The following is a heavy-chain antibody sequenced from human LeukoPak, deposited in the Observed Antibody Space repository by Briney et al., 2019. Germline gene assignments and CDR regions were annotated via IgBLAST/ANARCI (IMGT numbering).Heavy chain of an antibody. J-gene: IGHJ2*01. CDR2: ISDDGSNT. D-gene: IGHD5-18*01. CDR3: AKDADTATIIYWYFDL. Sequence: GGSLRLSCTASGFTLSNFGMHWVRQAPGKGLEWVAVISDDGSNTYYADSVKGRFTISRDNSKNTLYLQLNSLRAEDTAVYYCAKDADTATIIYWYFDLWGRGTQVTVSS. CDR1: GFTLSNFG. V-gene: IGHV3-30*18.